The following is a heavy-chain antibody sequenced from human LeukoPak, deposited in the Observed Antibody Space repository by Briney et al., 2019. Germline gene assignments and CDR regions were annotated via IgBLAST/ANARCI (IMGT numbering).Heavy chain of an antibody. V-gene: IGHV3-7*03. CDR3: ARGGGLDV. J-gene: IGHJ6*02. D-gene: IGHD3-16*01. CDR2: INHNGNVN. Sequence: GGSLRLSCAASGFTFSSYWMNWARLAPGKGLEWVASINHNGNVNYYVDSVKGRFTISRDNAKNSLYLQMSNLRAEDTAVYFCARGGGLDVWGQGATVTVSS. CDR1: GFTFSSYW.